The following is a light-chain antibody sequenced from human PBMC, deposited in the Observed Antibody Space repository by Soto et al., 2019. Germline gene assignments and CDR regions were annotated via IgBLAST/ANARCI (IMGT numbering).Light chain of an antibody. CDR2: EGS. J-gene: IGLJ1*01. V-gene: IGLV2-23*01. CDR3: CSYAGSSTYV. CDR1: SSDVGSYNL. Sequence: QSALTQPASVSGSPGQSITISCTGTSSDVGSYNLVSWYQHHPGKVPKLMIYEGSKWPSGVSNRFSGSKSGNTASLTISGLQAEDEADYYCCSYAGSSTYVFGTGTKVTVL.